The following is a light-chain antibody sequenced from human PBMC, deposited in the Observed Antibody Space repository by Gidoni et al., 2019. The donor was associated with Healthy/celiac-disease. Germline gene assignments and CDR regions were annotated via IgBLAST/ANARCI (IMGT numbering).Light chain of an antibody. Sequence: SVLTQPPSVSGAPGQRVTISCTGRSSNIGAGYDVHWYQQLPGTAPKLLIYGNSNRPSGVPDRFSGSKSGTSASLAITGLQAEDEADYYCQSYDSSLSERVFGGGTKLTVL. J-gene: IGLJ3*02. CDR3: QSYDSSLSERV. CDR1: SSNIGAGYD. V-gene: IGLV1-40*01. CDR2: GNS.